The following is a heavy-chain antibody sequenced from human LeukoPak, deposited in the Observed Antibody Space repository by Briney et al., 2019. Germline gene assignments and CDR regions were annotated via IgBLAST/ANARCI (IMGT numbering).Heavy chain of an antibody. CDR3: AKPYSSSWYVRHAFDI. J-gene: IGHJ3*02. V-gene: IGHV3-21*04. CDR2: ISSSSSYI. Sequence: GGSLRLSCAASGFTFSSYSMNWVRQAPGKGLEWVSSISSSSSYIYYADSVKGRFTISRDNAKNTLYLQMNSLRAEDTAVYYCAKPYSSSWYVRHAFDIWGQGTMVTVSS. CDR1: GFTFSSYS. D-gene: IGHD6-13*01.